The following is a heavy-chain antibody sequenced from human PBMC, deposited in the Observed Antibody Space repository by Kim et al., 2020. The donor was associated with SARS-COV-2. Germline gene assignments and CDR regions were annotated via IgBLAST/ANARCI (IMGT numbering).Heavy chain of an antibody. CDR2: IYYSGST. Sequence: SETLSLTCTVSGGSISSSRYYWGWIRQPPGKGLEWIGGIYYSGSTYYNPSLKSRVTKSVDTSKNQFSLKLTSVTAADTAVYYCARPGNWGHLYYFDYWGQGTLVTVSS. V-gene: IGHV4-39*01. CDR1: GGSISSSRYY. D-gene: IGHD7-27*01. J-gene: IGHJ4*02. CDR3: ARPGNWGHLYYFDY.